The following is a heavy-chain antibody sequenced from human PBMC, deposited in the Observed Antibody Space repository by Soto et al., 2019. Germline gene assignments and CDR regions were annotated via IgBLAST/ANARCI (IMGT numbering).Heavy chain of an antibody. J-gene: IGHJ6*02. CDR3: AADGSGSYYGHYGMDV. CDR1: GFTFTISA. Sequence: ASVKVSCKASGFTFTISAVQWVRQARGQRLEWIGWIVVGSGNTNYAQKFQERVTITRDMSTSTAYMELSSLRSEDTAVYYCAADGSGSYYGHYGMDVWGQGTTVTVSS. V-gene: IGHV1-58*01. D-gene: IGHD3-10*01. CDR2: IVVGSGNT.